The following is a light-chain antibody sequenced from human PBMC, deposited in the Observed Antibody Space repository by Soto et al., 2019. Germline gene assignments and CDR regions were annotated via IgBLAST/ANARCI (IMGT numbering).Light chain of an antibody. J-gene: IGKJ1*01. CDR1: QSISSW. CDR3: QQYNSYSWT. V-gene: IGKV1-5*01. CDR2: DAS. Sequence: DIQMTQSPSTLSASVGDRVTITCRASQSISSWLAWYQQKPGKAPQLLIYDASSLESGVPSRFRGSGSGTEFTLTISSLQPDDFATYYCQQYNSYSWTFGQGTKVEIK.